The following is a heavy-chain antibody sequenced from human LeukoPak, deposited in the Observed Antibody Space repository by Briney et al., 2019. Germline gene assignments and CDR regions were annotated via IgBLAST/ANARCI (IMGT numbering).Heavy chain of an antibody. CDR3: ARGVSA. CDR1: GGSISRHY. Sequence: SETLSLTCTVSGGSISRHYWSWIRQPPGKELEWIGYIYYSGSTNYNPSLKSRVTISVDTSKNQFSLTLSSVTAADTAVYYCARGVSAWGQGTLVTVSS. D-gene: IGHD6-13*01. J-gene: IGHJ5*02. V-gene: IGHV4-59*11. CDR2: IYYSGST.